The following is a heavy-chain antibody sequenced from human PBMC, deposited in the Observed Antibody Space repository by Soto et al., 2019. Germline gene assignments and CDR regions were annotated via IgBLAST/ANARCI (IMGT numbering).Heavy chain of an antibody. Sequence: SETLSLTCTVSGGSISSYYWSWIRQPPGKGLEWIGYIYYSGSTNYNPSLKSRVTISVDTSKNQFSLKLSSVTAADTAVYYCARGKGYYYDSSGYFTVVYFDYWGQGTLVTV. CDR3: ARGKGYYYDSSGYFTVVYFDY. CDR1: GGSISSYY. J-gene: IGHJ4*02. CDR2: IYYSGST. D-gene: IGHD3-22*01. V-gene: IGHV4-59*01.